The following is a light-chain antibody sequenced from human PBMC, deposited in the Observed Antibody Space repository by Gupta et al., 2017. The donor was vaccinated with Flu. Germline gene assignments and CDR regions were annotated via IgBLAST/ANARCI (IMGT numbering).Light chain of an antibody. CDR3: QQRYTTPPT. CDR1: QNISSY. CDR2: AAS. J-gene: IGKJ3*01. Sequence: MTQSPSSLSASVGDRVTVTCRASQNISSYLNWYQHKPRKAPKLLIYAASSLQSGVPSRFSGSGSGTDFILTISSRQSEDFATYYCQQRYTTPPTFGHGTKLDIK. V-gene: IGKV1-39*01.